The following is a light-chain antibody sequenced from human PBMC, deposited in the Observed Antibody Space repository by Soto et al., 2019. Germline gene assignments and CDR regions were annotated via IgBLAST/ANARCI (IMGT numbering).Light chain of an antibody. CDR1: QIVGTY. Sequence: EIVLTQSPATLSLSPGERATLSCRASQIVGTYLAWYQQKPGQAPRLLIYDASNRATGIPARFSGSGSGTDFTLTISSLEPEDFAVYYCQQRSNWPRTFGQGTKVDIK. J-gene: IGKJ1*01. CDR2: DAS. CDR3: QQRSNWPRT. V-gene: IGKV3-11*01.